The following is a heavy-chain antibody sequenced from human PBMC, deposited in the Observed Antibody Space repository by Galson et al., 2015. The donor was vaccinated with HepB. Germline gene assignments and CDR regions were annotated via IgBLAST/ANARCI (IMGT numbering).Heavy chain of an antibody. CDR3: AQDFTYYYGSGSYCVGMDA. CDR2: ISWKRDFT. Sequence: SLRLSCAASGFTFEDYAMHWVRQVPGKGLEWVSGISWKRDFTGYADSVRCRFTISSDNAKYFLSLQMNSLRTEDTALYYCAQDFTYYYGSGSYCVGMDAWGQGTTVTGS. CDR1: GFTFEDYA. V-gene: IGHV3-9*01. D-gene: IGHD3-10*01. J-gene: IGHJ6*02.